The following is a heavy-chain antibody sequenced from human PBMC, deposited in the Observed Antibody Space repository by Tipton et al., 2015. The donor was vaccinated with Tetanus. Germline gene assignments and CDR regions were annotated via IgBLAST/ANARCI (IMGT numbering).Heavy chain of an antibody. J-gene: IGHJ4*02. CDR3: ARANYESSKKGPFDS. CDR2: ISNSGGT. D-gene: IGHD3-3*01. V-gene: IGHV4-61*08. CDR1: GGSVRGGDYQ. Sequence: LRLTCTVSGGSVRGGDYQWNWIRQPPGKGLEWLAYISNSGGTNSHYSLKSRIAISRDTSKNQFSLRLSSVYTADSAVYYCARANYESSKKGPFDSWGQGTLVIVSS.